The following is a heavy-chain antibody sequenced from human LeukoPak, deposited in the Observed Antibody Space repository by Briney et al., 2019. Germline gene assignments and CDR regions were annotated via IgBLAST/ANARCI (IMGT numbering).Heavy chain of an antibody. Sequence: GGSLRLSCAASGFTFSSYSMNWVRQAPGKGLEWVSAISGSGGSTYYADSVKGRFTISRDNSKNTLYLQMNSLRAEDTAVYYCAKNLANPNRGYFQHWGQGTLVTVSS. CDR3: AKNLANPNRGYFQH. D-gene: IGHD3-10*01. CDR2: ISGSGGST. J-gene: IGHJ1*01. V-gene: IGHV3-23*01. CDR1: GFTFSSYS.